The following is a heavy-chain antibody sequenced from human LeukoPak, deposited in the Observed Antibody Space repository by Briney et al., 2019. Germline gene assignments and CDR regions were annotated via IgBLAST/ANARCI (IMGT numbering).Heavy chain of an antibody. CDR2: IYYSGST. J-gene: IGHJ4*02. CDR1: GGSISSYY. V-gene: IGHV4-59*01. CDR3: ARDEGSGWPFDY. Sequence: PSETLSLTCTVSGGSISSYYWSWLRQPPGKGLEWIGYIYYSGSTNYNPSLKSRVTISVDTSKNQFSLKLSSVTAADTAVYYCARDEGSGWPFDYWGQGTLVTVSS. D-gene: IGHD6-19*01.